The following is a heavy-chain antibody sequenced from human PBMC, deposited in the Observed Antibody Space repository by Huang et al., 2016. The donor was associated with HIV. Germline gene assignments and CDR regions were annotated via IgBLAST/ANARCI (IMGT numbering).Heavy chain of an antibody. V-gene: IGHV3-30*18. Sequence: QLQLVQSGGGVVQPGRSLRLSCVASGFTVSDYGLHWVRQPPDEGLEWVPVISNDGRNKYDADSGKGRFTIFRDNSKSTLYLQMNSLRAEDTAVYYCAKTYYYDSGGYDAFDVWGQGTMVTVSS. CDR3: AKTYYYDSGGYDAFDV. CDR2: ISNDGRNK. J-gene: IGHJ3*01. CDR1: GFTVSDYG. D-gene: IGHD3-22*01.